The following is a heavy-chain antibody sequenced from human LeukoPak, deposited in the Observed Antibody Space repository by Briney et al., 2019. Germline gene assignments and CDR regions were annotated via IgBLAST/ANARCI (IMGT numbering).Heavy chain of an antibody. J-gene: IGHJ4*02. CDR1: GFTFSNAW. CDR3: STDHVRVEAGRGVIDY. V-gene: IGHV3-15*01. Sequence: GGSLRLSCAASGFTFSNAWMGWVRQAPGKGLEWVGRIKSKTDGGTTDYAAPVKGRFTISRDDSKNMLYLQMNRLSTEDTAVYYCSTDHVRVEAGRGVIDYWGQGILVTVSS. D-gene: IGHD3-10*02. CDR2: IKSKTDGGTT.